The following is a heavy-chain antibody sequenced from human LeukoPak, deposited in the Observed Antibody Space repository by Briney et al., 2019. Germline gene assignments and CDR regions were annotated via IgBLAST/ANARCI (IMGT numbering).Heavy chain of an antibody. V-gene: IGHV3-66*01. Sequence: GGSLRLSCAASGFTVSSKYMSWVRQAPGKGLEWVSVIYSGGSTYYADSVKGRFTISRDNSKNTVYLQMNSLGAEDTAVYFCARALSVLPDYWGQGALVTVSS. J-gene: IGHJ4*02. CDR3: ARALSVLPDY. CDR2: IYSGGST. CDR1: GFTVSSKY. D-gene: IGHD2/OR15-2a*01.